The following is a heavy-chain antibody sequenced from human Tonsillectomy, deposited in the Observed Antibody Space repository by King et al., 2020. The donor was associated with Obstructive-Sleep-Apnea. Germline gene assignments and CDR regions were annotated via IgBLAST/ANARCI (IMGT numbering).Heavy chain of an antibody. Sequence: VQLVESGGGLVQPGRSLRLSCAASGFTFDDYAMHWARQAPGKGLEWVSGISWNSGSIGYADSVKGRFTISRDNAKNSLYLQMNSLRAEDTALYYCAKDIGVLGEQQLDYWGQGTLVTVSS. V-gene: IGHV3-9*01. J-gene: IGHJ4*02. CDR1: GFTFDDYA. CDR2: ISWNSGSI. D-gene: IGHD3-10*01. CDR3: AKDIGVLGEQQLDY.